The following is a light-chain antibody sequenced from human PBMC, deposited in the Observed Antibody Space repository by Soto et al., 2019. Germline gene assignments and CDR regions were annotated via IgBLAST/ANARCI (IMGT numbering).Light chain of an antibody. J-gene: IGLJ2*01. CDR3: ATWDSDVSDVV. V-gene: IGLV1-51*01. CDR2: DSN. CDR1: GSNIGSNS. Sequence: QSVLTQPPSVSAAPGQRVSISCSGSGSNIGSNSVCWYQQLPGAAPKLLIFDSNKRPSGSPDRFSGSKSGTSATLGISGLQTGDEADYFCATWDSDVSDVVFGGGTKVTVL.